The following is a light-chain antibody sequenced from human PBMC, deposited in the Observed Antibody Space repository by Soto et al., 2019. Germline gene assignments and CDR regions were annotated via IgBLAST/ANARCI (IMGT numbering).Light chain of an antibody. CDR3: EAWDVSLNAWV. V-gene: IGLV1-44*01. Sequence: QAVVTQPPSASGTPGQRVTISCSGSSSNIGSNVVNWYQQLPGTAPKLLIYRNDQRPSAFPDRFSGSKSGTSASLAISGLQSEDEADYYCEAWDVSLNAWVFGGGTKVTVL. CDR1: SSNIGSNV. J-gene: IGLJ3*02. CDR2: RND.